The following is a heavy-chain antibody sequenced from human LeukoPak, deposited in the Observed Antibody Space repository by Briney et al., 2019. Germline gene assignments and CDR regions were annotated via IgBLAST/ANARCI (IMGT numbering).Heavy chain of an antibody. Sequence: GESLKISCKGSGYSFTSYWIGWVRQMPGKGLEWMGIIYPGDSDTRYSPSFQGQVTISADKPISTAYLQWSSLKASGTAMYYCARPQQLVAFDIWGQGTMVTVSS. CDR3: ARPQQLVAFDI. CDR2: IYPGDSDT. CDR1: GYSFTSYW. J-gene: IGHJ3*02. D-gene: IGHD6-6*01. V-gene: IGHV5-51*01.